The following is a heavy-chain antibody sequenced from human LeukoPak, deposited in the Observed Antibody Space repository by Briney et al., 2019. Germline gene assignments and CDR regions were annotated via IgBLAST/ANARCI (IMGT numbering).Heavy chain of an antibody. Sequence: GGSLRLSCAASGFNFSNYWMSWVRQAPGMGLEWVANIKQDGSEKNYVDSVKGRFTISRDNAKNSLYLQMNSLRAEDTAVYYCARARYNDFWGQGTLVTVSS. CDR1: GFNFSNYW. V-gene: IGHV3-7*01. D-gene: IGHD1-14*01. J-gene: IGHJ4*02. CDR2: IKQDGSEK. CDR3: ARARYNDF.